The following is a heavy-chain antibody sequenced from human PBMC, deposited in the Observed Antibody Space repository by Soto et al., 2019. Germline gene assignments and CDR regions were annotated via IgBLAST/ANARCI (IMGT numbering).Heavy chain of an antibody. V-gene: IGHV4-30-4*01. D-gene: IGHD6-13*01. CDR1: GGSISSGDYY. J-gene: IGHJ5*02. Sequence: TLSLTXTVSGGSISSGDYYWSWIRQPPGKGLEWIGYIYYSGSTYYNPSLKSRVTISVDTSKNQFSLKLSSVTAADTAVYYRAREAKYSSSWFNWFDPWGQGTLVTVSS. CDR2: IYYSGST. CDR3: AREAKYSSSWFNWFDP.